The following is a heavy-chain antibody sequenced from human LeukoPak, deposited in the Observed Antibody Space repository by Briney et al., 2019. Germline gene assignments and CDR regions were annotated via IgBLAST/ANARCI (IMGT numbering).Heavy chain of an antibody. V-gene: IGHV3-49*04. Sequence: GGSLRLSCRASGFTFGDAAVSWVRQAPGKGLEWVGFIRSKTYGGTAPYATSVRGRFTISRDDSKSIAYLQMNSLKTEDTAVYYCSRGVVENGDSPMYYYGMDVWGQGTAVTVSS. CDR3: SRGVVENGDSPMYYYGMDV. CDR1: GFTFGDAA. CDR2: IRSKTYGGTA. J-gene: IGHJ6*02. D-gene: IGHD4-17*01.